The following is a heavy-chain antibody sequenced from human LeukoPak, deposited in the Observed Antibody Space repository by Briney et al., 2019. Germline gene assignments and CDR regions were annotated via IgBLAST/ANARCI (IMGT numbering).Heavy chain of an antibody. CDR3: AKGGASSPYTYIDV. V-gene: IGHV3-48*03. D-gene: IGHD6-6*01. CDR2: ISSSGTTI. J-gene: IGHJ6*04. CDR1: GFTLSSYE. Sequence: AGGSLRLSCAASGFTLSSYEMNWVRQAPGKGLEWVSYISSSGTTIYYADSVKGRFTISRDNSKNTLYLQMNSLRADDTAVYHCAKGGASSPYTYIDVWGKGTTVIVSS.